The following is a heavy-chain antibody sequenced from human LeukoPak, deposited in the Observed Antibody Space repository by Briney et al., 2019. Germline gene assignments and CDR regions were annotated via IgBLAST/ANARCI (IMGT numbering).Heavy chain of an antibody. D-gene: IGHD6-19*01. CDR2: IKQDGSEK. J-gene: IGHJ4*02. Sequence: PGGSLRLSCAAAGFTFSSYWMSWVRQAPGKGLEWVANIKQDGSEKYYVDSVKGRFTISRDNAKNSLYLQMNSLRTEDTAVYYCARGYSSGWYSFWGQGTLVTVSS. V-gene: IGHV3-7*01. CDR3: ARGYSSGWYSF. CDR1: GFTFSSYW.